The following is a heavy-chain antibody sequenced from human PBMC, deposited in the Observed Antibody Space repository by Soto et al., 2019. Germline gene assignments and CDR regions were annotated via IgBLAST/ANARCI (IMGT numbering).Heavy chain of an antibody. CDR3: GMRRVWYTIHS. Sequence: SETLPHTWSVSGGNISGYDWIWIRQPPGKGLEWIGYIYYSGSTNYNPSLKSRVTISVDTSKNQFSLKLSSVTAADPAVYFCGMRRVWYTIHSRGQGTLVTVFS. J-gene: IGHJ5*01. CDR2: IYYSGST. D-gene: IGHD6-19*01. CDR1: GGNISGYD. V-gene: IGHV4-59*08.